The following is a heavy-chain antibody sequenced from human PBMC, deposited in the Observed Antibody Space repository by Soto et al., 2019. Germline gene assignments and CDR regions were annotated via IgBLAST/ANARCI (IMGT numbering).Heavy chain of an antibody. CDR2: ISWNSRNI. D-gene: IGHD3-10*01. Sequence: EVQLVESGGGLVQPGRSQRLPCAASGFRFEDYGMHWVRQAPGKGLEWVSSISWNSRNIAYADSVKGRFTVSRDNAKNSLYLHMNSLRPEDTALYYCAKDISRYQLVLITEGMDVWGQGTTVTVSS. V-gene: IGHV3-9*01. CDR1: GFRFEDYG. CDR3: AKDISRYQLVLITEGMDV. J-gene: IGHJ6*02.